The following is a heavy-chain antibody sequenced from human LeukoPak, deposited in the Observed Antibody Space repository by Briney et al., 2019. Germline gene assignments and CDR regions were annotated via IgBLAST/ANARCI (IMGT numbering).Heavy chain of an antibody. V-gene: IGHV3-21*01. CDR2: ISSSSSYI. CDR3: ARDLPSYCGGDCYSDY. D-gene: IGHD2-21*02. J-gene: IGHJ4*02. CDR1: GFTFSSYS. Sequence: GGSLRLSCAASGFTFSSYSMNWVRQAPGKGLEWVSSISSSSSYIYYADSVKGRFTISRDNAKNSLYLQMNSLRAEDTAVYYCARDLPSYCGGDCYSDYWGQGTLVAVSS.